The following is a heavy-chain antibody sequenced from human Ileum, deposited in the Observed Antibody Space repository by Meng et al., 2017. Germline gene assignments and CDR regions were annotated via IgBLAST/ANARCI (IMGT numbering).Heavy chain of an antibody. J-gene: IGHJ4*02. CDR1: SGSSSSNTS. Sequence: VPPQEARPRLARPSGTCCLTCVACSGSSSSNTSWTWVRQPPGKGLEWIGQISHSGSAYYNPSLKSRVTMSVDKSKSQFSLMLTSVTAADTAIYYCARHGGYSQDFWGQGTLVTVSS. V-gene: IGHV4-4*02. D-gene: IGHD4-23*01. CDR2: ISHSGSA. CDR3: ARHGGYSQDF.